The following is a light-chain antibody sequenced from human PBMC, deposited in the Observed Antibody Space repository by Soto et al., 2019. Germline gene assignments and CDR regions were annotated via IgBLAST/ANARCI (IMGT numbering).Light chain of an antibody. CDR1: SSNIGSDY. J-gene: IGLJ2*01. CDR3: AAWDDSLNGVI. V-gene: IGLV1-47*01. CDR2: RNN. Sequence: QSVLTQPPSVSGTPGQRVTISCSGSSSNIGSDYVYWFQQLPGTAPKVLIYRNNQRPSGVPERFSGSKSGTSTSLAISGLQSGDEADYYCAAWDDSLNGVIFGGGTKVTVL.